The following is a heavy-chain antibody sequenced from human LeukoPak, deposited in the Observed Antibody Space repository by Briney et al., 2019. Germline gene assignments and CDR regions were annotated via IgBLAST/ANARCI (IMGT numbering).Heavy chain of an antibody. J-gene: IGHJ6*03. CDR1: GYTFTSYG. CDR3: ARFHYYYGSGSGLHYYYYMDV. V-gene: IGHV1-18*01. Sequence: GASVKVSCKASGYTFTSYGISWVRQAPGQGLEWMGWISAYNGNTNYAQKFQGRVTMTTDTSTSTAYMELRSLRSDDTAVYYCARFHYYYGSGSGLHYYYYMDVWGKGTTVTISS. D-gene: IGHD3-10*01. CDR2: ISAYNGNT.